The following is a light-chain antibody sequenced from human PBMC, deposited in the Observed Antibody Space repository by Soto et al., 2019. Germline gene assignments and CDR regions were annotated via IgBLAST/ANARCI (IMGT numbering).Light chain of an antibody. Sequence: DIVLTQSPDSLAVSLGERATINCKSSQSVFYSSNNENYLAWFQQKPGQPPKLLIYFASIRESGVPDRFSGSGSGTDFTLTISSLQAEDVALYYCHQYSSTPFTFGRGTKVEIK. J-gene: IGKJ4*01. V-gene: IGKV4-1*01. CDR2: FAS. CDR1: QSVFYSSNNENY. CDR3: HQYSSTPFT.